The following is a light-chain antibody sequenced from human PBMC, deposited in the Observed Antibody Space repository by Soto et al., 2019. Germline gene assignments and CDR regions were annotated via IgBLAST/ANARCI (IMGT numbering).Light chain of an antibody. CDR1: SSDVGGYNY. Sequence: QSALTQPRSVSGSPGQSVTISCTGTSSDVGGYNYVSWYQQHTGKAPKVMIYDGSERPSGVPDRFSGSKSGNTASLTISVLQAEDEADYYCCSSAGSPRYVFGTGTKLTVL. CDR3: CSSAGSPRYV. J-gene: IGLJ1*01. CDR2: DGS. V-gene: IGLV2-11*01.